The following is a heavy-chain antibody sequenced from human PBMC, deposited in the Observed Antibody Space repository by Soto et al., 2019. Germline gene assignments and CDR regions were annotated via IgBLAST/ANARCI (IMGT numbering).Heavy chain of an antibody. CDR1: GFTFSRHD. V-gene: IGHV3-13*01. CDR2: IDSAGDA. D-gene: IGHD3-10*01. CDR3: AIGGIRGVSWNWFAI. J-gene: IGHJ5*02. Sequence: EEQLVESGGGLVQPGGSLRLSCAASGFTFSRHDTHWVRQVTGKALEWVSGIDSAGDAKYPASVKGRFTISRENAKNSLHLQMNSLRAGDTAVYYCAIGGIRGVSWNWFAICGQGTLVTVSS.